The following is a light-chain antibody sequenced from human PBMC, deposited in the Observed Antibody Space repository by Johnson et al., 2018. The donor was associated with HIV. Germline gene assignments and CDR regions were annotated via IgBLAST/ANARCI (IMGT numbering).Light chain of an antibody. V-gene: IGLV1-51*01. CDR1: SSNIGNNY. J-gene: IGLJ1*01. Sequence: QSVLTQPPSVSAAPGQKVTISCSGSSSNIGNNYVSWYQQLPGTAPKLLIYDSYSRPSGIPDRFSGSKSGTSATLGITGLQTGDEGDYYCGTWDSSLSAYVLGTGTKVTVL. CDR3: GTWDSSLSAYV. CDR2: DSY.